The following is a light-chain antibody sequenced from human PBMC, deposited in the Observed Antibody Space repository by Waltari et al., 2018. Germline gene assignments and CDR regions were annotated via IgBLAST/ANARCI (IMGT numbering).Light chain of an antibody. CDR3: QHLNSYPLN. J-gene: IGKJ4*01. Sequence: DIYLTQSPSFLSASVGDRVTITCRASPDIHSYLAWYQLRPGQAPRLIIYVASKLQSGVPSRFSGSGTGTDFTLTISGLQPEDFATYYCQHLNSYPLNFGGGTKVEIK. CDR2: VAS. CDR1: PDIHSY. V-gene: IGKV1-9*01.